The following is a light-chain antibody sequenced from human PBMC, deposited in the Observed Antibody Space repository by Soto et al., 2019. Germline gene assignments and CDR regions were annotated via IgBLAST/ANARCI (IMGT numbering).Light chain of an antibody. Sequence: EIVLTQSPATLSLSPAERATLSCRASQSVSSDLAWYQQKAVHAPRVLIYDASNRATGIPARFSGSGSGTDFTLTISSLEAEDFAVYDCQQRSNWPPITFGQGTRGE. CDR3: QQRSNWPPIT. V-gene: IGKV3-11*01. CDR2: DAS. J-gene: IGKJ5*01. CDR1: QSVSSD.